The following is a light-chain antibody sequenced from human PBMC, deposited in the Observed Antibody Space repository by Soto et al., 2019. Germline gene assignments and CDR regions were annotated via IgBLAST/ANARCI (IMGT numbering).Light chain of an antibody. CDR2: GTF. CDR3: QHLNNYPPFT. Sequence: IQLTQSPSSLSASVGDRVSITCRASQDIKTYLAWYQQKQGKAPKLLISGTFTLQSGVPSRFNGSGSGTDFTLTISLLQPEDFATYCCQHLNNYPPFTFGPGTKVDLE. CDR1: QDIKTY. J-gene: IGKJ3*01. V-gene: IGKV1-9*01.